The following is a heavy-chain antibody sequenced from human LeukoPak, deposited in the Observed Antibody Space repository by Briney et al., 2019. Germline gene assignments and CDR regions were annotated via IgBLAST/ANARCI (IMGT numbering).Heavy chain of an antibody. CDR2: MYVSGTT. V-gene: IGHV4-4*07. J-gene: IGHJ6*02. D-gene: IGHD3-22*01. CDR3: ARENYYDSSGYSEGMDV. Sequence: SQTLSLTCTVSGGSMSNSYLTWVRQPAGKGLERIGRMYVSGTTNYNPSLRSRVTMSIDSSNNQFSLRLGSVTAADTAVYYCARENYYDSSGYSEGMDVWGQGTTVTVS. CDR1: GGSMSNSY.